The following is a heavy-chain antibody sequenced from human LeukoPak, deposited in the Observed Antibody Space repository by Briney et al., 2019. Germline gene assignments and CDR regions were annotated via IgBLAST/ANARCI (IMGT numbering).Heavy chain of an antibody. J-gene: IGHJ4*02. CDR2: INHSGST. D-gene: IGHD4-17*01. V-gene: IGHV4-34*01. Sequence: PSETLSLTCAVYGGSFSGYYWSWIRQPPGKGLEWIGEINHSGSTDYNPSLKSRVTISVDTSKNQFSLKLSSVTAADTAVYYCASPTRSATVTTIDYWGQGTLVTVSS. CDR3: ASPTRSATVTTIDY. CDR1: GGSFSGYY.